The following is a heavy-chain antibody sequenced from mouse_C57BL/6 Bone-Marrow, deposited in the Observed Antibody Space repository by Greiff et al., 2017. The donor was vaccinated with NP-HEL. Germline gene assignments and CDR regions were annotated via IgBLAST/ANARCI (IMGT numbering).Heavy chain of an antibody. V-gene: IGHV1-81*01. CDR1: GYTFTSYG. J-gene: IGHJ2*01. CDR3: ARGGDGYFDY. Sequence: VQVVESGAELARPGASVKLSCKASGYTFTSYGISWVKQRTGQGLEWIGEIYPRSGNTYYNEKFKGKATLTADKSSSTAYMELRSLTSEDSAVYFCARGGDGYFDYWGQGTTLTVSS. CDR2: IYPRSGNT. D-gene: IGHD2-3*01.